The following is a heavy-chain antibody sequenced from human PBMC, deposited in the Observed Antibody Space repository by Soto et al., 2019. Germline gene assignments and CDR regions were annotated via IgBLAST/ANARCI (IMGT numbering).Heavy chain of an antibody. CDR1: GGSFSGYY. V-gene: IGHV4-34*01. Sequence: QVQLQQWGAGLLKPSETLSLTCAVYGGSFSGYYWSWIRQPPGKGLEWIGAINHSGSTNYNPSLKSRVTISVDTSKNQFSLKLSSVTAADTAVYYCARSSRIAVAGYSDYWGQGTLVTVSS. CDR3: ARSSRIAVAGYSDY. J-gene: IGHJ4*02. CDR2: INHSGST. D-gene: IGHD6-19*01.